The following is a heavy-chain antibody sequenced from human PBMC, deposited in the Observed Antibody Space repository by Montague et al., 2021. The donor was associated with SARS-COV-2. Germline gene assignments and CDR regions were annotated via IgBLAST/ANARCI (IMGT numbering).Heavy chain of an antibody. D-gene: IGHD7-27*01. V-gene: IGHV4-31*03. CDR1: GGSVTNGDFY. CDR3: AAQTGEHYFES. J-gene: IGHJ4*02. Sequence: TLSLTCTVSGGSVTNGDFYWTWIRQHPDKGLEWIGYVSYGAHSYNNPSLKSRASISVDTSNNQFSLKLSSVTAADTAVYYSAAQTGEHYFESWGQGSLVTVSS. CDR2: VSYGAHS.